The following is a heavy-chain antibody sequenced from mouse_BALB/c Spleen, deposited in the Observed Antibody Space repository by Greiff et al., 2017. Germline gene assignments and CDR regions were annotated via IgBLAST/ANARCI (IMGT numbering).Heavy chain of an antibody. CDR1: GDSITSGY. V-gene: IGHV3-8*02. Sequence: DVKLVESGPSLVKPSQTLSLTCSVTGDSITSGYWNWIRKFPGNKLEYMGYISYSGSTYYNPSLKSRISITRDTSKNQYYLQLNSVTTEDTATYYCARREDYYGSSSFAYWGQGTLVTVSA. CDR3: ARREDYYGSSSFAY. J-gene: IGHJ3*01. D-gene: IGHD1-1*01. CDR2: ISYSGST.